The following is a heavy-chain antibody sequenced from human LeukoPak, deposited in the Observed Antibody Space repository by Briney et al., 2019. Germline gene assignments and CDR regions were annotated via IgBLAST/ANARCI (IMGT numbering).Heavy chain of an antibody. D-gene: IGHD1-26*01. CDR2: IYYSGST. CDR3: ARAWRSGSLNWFDP. V-gene: IGHV4-30-4*02. Sequence: SEPRSRTCTGSGGAMSRGDDYGGWSRQPPGKCLEWIGYIYYSGSTYYNPSLKSRVTISVDTSKNQFSLKLSSVTAADTAVFYCARAWRSGSLNWFDPWGQGTLVTVSS. J-gene: IGHJ5*02. CDR1: GGAMSRGDDY.